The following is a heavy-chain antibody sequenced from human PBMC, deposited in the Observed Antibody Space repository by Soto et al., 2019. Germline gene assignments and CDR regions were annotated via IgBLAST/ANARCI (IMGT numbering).Heavy chain of an antibody. Sequence: QLQLQESGPGLVKPSETLSLTCTVSGGSISSSSYYWGWIRQPPGKGLEWIGSIYYSGSTYYNPSLKSRVTISVDTSKNQFSLKLSSVTAADTAVYYCARSGVRGVTWYYFDYWGQGTLVTVSS. CDR1: GGSISSSSYY. D-gene: IGHD3-10*01. J-gene: IGHJ4*02. CDR2: IYYSGST. CDR3: ARSGVRGVTWYYFDY. V-gene: IGHV4-39*01.